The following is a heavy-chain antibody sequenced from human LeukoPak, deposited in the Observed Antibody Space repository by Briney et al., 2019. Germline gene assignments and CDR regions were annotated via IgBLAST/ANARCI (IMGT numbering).Heavy chain of an antibody. CDR2: IYPRDSDA. D-gene: IGHD6-13*01. Sequence: GESLKISCKGSGYSFTSYWIAWVRQMPGQGLEWMGVIYPRDSDAKYSPSFQGQVTISADKSINTAYLQWSSLKASDTAMYYCAKVGPSSSSDYWGQGTLVTVPS. CDR1: GYSFTSYW. J-gene: IGHJ4*02. V-gene: IGHV5-51*01. CDR3: AKVGPSSSSDY.